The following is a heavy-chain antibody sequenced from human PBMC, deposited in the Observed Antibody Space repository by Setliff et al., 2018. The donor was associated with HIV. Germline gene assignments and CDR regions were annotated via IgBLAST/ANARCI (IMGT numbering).Heavy chain of an antibody. CDR1: GFTFDDYT. J-gene: IGHJ4*02. V-gene: IGHV3-43*01. D-gene: IGHD1-26*01. CDR3: AKDFHEMYSGSYTPEY. Sequence: PGGSLRLSCAASGFTFDDYTMHWVRQAPGKGLEWVSLISWDGGSTYYADSVKGRFTISRDNSKNSLYLQMNSLRTEDTAFYYCAKDFHEMYSGSYTPEYWGQGTLVTVSS. CDR2: ISWDGGST.